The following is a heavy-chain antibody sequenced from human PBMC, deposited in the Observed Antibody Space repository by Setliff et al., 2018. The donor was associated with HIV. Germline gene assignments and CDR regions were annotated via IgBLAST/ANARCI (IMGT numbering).Heavy chain of an antibody. D-gene: IGHD3-22*01. V-gene: IGHV3-30*04. CDR1: GFTFSRYG. J-gene: IGHJ4*02. Sequence: GGSLRLSCAASGFTFSRYGMHWVRQAPGKGLEWVAFISYDGSKKYDADFVKGRFTISRDNAKNSLYLQMNSLRAEDTAVYYCASDDSSDVCYSGSLDYWGQGALVTVSS. CDR2: ISYDGSKK. CDR3: ASDDSSDVCYSGSLDY.